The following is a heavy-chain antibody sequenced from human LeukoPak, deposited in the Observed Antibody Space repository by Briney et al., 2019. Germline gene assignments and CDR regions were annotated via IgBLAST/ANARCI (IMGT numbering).Heavy chain of an antibody. CDR1: GFTFSSYA. D-gene: IGHD3-22*01. Sequence: PGGSLRLSCAASGFTFSSYAMSWVRQAPGKGLEWVSATSGSGGSTYYADSVKGRSTISRDNSKNTLYLQMNSLRAEDTAVYYCASPPGYYDSSGYSGEYYFDYWGQGTLVTVSS. CDR3: ASPPGYYDSSGYSGEYYFDY. V-gene: IGHV3-23*01. CDR2: TSGSGGST. J-gene: IGHJ4*02.